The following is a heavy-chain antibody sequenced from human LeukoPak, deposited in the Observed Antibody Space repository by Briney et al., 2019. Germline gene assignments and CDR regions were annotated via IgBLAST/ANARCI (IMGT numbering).Heavy chain of an antibody. D-gene: IGHD4-11*01. Sequence: GGSLRLSCAASGFTFASYAMNWVRQAPGKGLEWVSTFKTNSGQVYYAESVRGRFTISRDNSKNTVYLQMSSLRAEDTALYYCARSVPDYTRFDYWGQGALVTVSS. J-gene: IGHJ4*02. V-gene: IGHV3-23*01. CDR2: FKTNSGQV. CDR3: ARSVPDYTRFDY. CDR1: GFTFASYA.